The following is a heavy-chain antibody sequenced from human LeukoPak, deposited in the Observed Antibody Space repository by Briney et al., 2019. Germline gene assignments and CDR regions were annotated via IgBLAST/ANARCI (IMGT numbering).Heavy chain of an antibody. Sequence: GGSLRLSCAASGFTFSINAMASVRQAPGKGVLWVSRIKSDGSSTSYAASVKGRFTISRDNAKNTLYLQRNSLRAEDMAVYYCARGDGYGMDYWGQGTRVTVSS. CDR2: IKSDGSST. CDR3: ARGDGYGMDY. J-gene: IGHJ4*02. D-gene: IGHD5-24*01. CDR1: GFTFSINA. V-gene: IGHV3-74*01.